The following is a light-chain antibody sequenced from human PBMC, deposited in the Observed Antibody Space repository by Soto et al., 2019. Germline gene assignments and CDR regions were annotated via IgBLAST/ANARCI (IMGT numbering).Light chain of an antibody. J-gene: IGKJ4*01. V-gene: IGKV3-15*01. CDR3: QQYNNGLT. CDR2: GAS. Sequence: EIVMTQSPATLSVSPGEKATLSCSASQSVSSNLAWYQQKPGLAPRLLIYGASTRATGIPARFSGSGSGTEFTLTISSLQSEDFAVYYCQQYNNGLTFGGGTKVDIK. CDR1: QSVSSN.